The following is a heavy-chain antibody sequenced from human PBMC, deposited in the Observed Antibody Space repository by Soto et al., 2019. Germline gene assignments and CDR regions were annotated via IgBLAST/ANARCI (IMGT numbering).Heavy chain of an antibody. J-gene: IGHJ4*02. D-gene: IGHD4-17*01. Sequence: GGALRLSCAASGFIFSSFAMTWVRQAPGKGLEWVSSISGRGLSGSRYTTYYVESVKGRFTIARDNSKNTLYLHMDSLRPEDTAVYYCAKTGRDYTDSPNDYWGQGT. CDR3: AKTGRDYTDSPNDY. CDR2: ISGRGLSGSRYTT. CDR1: GFIFSSFA. V-gene: IGHV3-23*01.